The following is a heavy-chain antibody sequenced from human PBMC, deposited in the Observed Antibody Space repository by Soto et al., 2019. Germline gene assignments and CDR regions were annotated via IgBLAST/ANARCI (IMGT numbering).Heavy chain of an antibody. D-gene: IGHD2-15*01. Sequence: PSETPSLTSTVSGGCVSSYYWSWIRQPPGKGLEWIGYIYYSGSTNYNPSLKSRVTISVDTSKNQFSLKLSSVTAADTAVYYCAREHRVDYYYYGMDVWGQGTTVTVSS. CDR3: AREHRVDYYYYGMDV. V-gene: IGHV4-59*02. CDR1: GGCVSSYY. CDR2: IYYSGST. J-gene: IGHJ6*02.